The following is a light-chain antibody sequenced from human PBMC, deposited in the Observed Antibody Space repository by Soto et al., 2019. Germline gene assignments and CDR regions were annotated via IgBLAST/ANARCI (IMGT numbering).Light chain of an antibody. Sequence: EIVLTQSPATLSLSPGERATLSCRASQSIGNQLAWYQQKPGQPPRLLISEASNRASGFPARFGGSWSGTDFTLTITSVAPEDCAVYYCQQRRDWPLTFGGGTKVEIK. CDR2: EAS. CDR1: QSIGNQ. J-gene: IGKJ4*01. V-gene: IGKV3-11*01. CDR3: QQRRDWPLT.